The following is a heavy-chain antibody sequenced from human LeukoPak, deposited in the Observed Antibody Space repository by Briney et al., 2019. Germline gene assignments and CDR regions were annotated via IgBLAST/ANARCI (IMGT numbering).Heavy chain of an antibody. CDR3: ARDFRIVGATAPGY. D-gene: IGHD1-26*01. V-gene: IGHV1-18*01. CDR1: GYTFTSYG. Sequence: GASVTVSCKASGYTFTSYGISWVRQAPGQGLEWMGWISAYNGNTNYAQKLQGRVTMTTDTSTSTAYMELRSLRSDDTAVYYCARDFRIVGATAPGYWGQGTLVTVSS. CDR2: ISAYNGNT. J-gene: IGHJ4*02.